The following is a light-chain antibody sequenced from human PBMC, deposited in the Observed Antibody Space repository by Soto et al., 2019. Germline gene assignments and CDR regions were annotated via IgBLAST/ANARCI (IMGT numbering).Light chain of an antibody. CDR2: RAS. J-gene: IGKJ1*01. V-gene: IGKV1-5*03. Sequence: DIQMTQPPLTLSASVGDRVTITCRASQTISRWLAWYQQKPGKAPKLLIYRASSLESGVPSRFSGSGSGTEFTLTISSLQSDDSATYYCQQYQTWTFGQGTKVEIK. CDR1: QTISRW. CDR3: QQYQTWT.